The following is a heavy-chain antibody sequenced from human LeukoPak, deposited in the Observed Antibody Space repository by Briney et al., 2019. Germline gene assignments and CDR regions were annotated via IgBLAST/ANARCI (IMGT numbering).Heavy chain of an antibody. V-gene: IGHV4-61*02. CDR3: ARGRYSYVGYFDY. J-gene: IGHJ4*02. D-gene: IGHD5-18*01. CDR2: ISTSGST. CDR1: GGSISSGGYY. Sequence: SETLSLTCTVSGGSISSGGYYWSWIRQPAGKGLEWIGRISTSGSTNYNPSLKSRVTISVVTSKNQFSLKLSSVTAEDTAVYYCARGRYSYVGYFDYWGQGTLVTVSS.